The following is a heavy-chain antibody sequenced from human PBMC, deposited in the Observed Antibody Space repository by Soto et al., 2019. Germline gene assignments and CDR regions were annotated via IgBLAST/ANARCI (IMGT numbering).Heavy chain of an antibody. CDR1: GGSISSGGYY. D-gene: IGHD4-17*01. CDR2: IYYSGST. J-gene: IGHJ4*02. CDR3: ARVGYGDYEGSFDY. V-gene: IGHV4-31*03. Sequence: QVQLQESGPGLVKPSQTLSLTCTVSGGSISSGGYYWSWIRQHPGKGLEWIGYIYYSGSTYYNPSLRSRVTXXVXTXXNQFSLKLSSVTAADTAVYYCARVGYGDYEGSFDYWGQGTLVTVSS.